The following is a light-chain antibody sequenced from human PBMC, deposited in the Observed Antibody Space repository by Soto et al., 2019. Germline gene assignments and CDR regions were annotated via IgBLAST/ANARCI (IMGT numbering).Light chain of an antibody. V-gene: IGKV3-20*01. CDR3: QQYGPSPMYT. J-gene: IGKJ2*01. CDR2: GAS. CDR1: QTVSSSY. Sequence: EIVLTQSPGTLSLSPGERATLSCRASQTVSSSYLAWYQQKPGQAPRLLIYGASTRATGIPGRFSGSASGTDFTLTISRLETEDFAVYYCQQYGPSPMYTFGQGTNLEIK.